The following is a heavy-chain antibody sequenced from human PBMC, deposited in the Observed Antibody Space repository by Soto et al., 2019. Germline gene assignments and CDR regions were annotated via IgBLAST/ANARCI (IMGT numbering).Heavy chain of an antibody. Sequence: GFLRISCATSGFTFSSYAMSWVRKAPGKGLEWVSAISVSDGSTYYADSVKGRFTIARDNSKNTLYLQMNSLRADYTAVYYCAKQYSSGWPGYWGQGTLVTVSS. CDR2: ISVSDGST. V-gene: IGHV3-23*01. D-gene: IGHD6-19*01. J-gene: IGHJ4*02. CDR1: GFTFSSYA. CDR3: AKQYSSGWPGY.